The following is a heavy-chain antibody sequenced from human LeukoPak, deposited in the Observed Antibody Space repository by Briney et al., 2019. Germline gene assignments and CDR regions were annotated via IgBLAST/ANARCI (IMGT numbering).Heavy chain of an antibody. Sequence: GGSLRLSCAASGFTFSSYAMSWVRQAPGKGLEWVSAISGSGGSTYYADSVKGRFTISRDNSKNTLYLQMNSLRAEDTAVYYCAKNSLAAAGRYDVYNWFDPWGQGTLVTVSS. V-gene: IGHV3-23*01. CDR1: GFTFSSYA. D-gene: IGHD6-13*01. CDR2: ISGSGGST. J-gene: IGHJ5*02. CDR3: AKNSLAAAGRYDVYNWFDP.